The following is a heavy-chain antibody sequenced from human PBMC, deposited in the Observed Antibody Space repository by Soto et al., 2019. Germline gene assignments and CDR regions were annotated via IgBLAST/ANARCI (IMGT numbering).Heavy chain of an antibody. CDR2: IYWDDDK. Sequence: QITLKESGPTLVKPTQTLTLTCTFSGFSLRTSGVGVGWIRQPRQPPGEALEWLALIYWDDDKRYRPSLKSRLTNTKDTSNNQVVLTMTNMDPVEPATYYCARLSKGYSNVWGPFVDHWGQGTLVTVSS. J-gene: IGHJ4*02. V-gene: IGHV2-5*02. CDR1: GFSLRTSGVG. D-gene: IGHD6-19*01. CDR3: ARLSKGYSNVWGPFVDH.